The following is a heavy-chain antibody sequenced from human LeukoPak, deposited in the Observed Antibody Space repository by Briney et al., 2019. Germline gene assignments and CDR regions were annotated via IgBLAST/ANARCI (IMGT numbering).Heavy chain of an antibody. Sequence: SETLSLTCSVSGGSISNSRYYWGWLRQPPGKGLEWIGSIYYSGATNSNPSLRSRLTISVDTSKNQFSLKLGSVTAADTAVYYCARGQGYCSGGSCYSGYWGQGTLVTVSS. J-gene: IGHJ4*02. CDR2: IYYSGAT. CDR1: GGSISNSRYY. D-gene: IGHD2-15*01. CDR3: ARGQGYCSGGSCYSGY. V-gene: IGHV4-39*01.